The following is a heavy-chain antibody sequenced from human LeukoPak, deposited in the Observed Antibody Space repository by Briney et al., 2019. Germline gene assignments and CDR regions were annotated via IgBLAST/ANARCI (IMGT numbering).Heavy chain of an antibody. Sequence: GGSLKISCKGSGYSFTSYWIGWGRQMAGKGLEWMGIIYPGDSDTRYSPSFQGQVTISADKSISTAYLQWSSLKASDTAMYYCARQGSRRFFDYWGQGTLVTVSS. CDR1: GYSFTSYW. CDR2: IYPGDSDT. D-gene: IGHD2-2*01. CDR3: ARQGSRRFFDY. V-gene: IGHV5-51*01. J-gene: IGHJ4*02.